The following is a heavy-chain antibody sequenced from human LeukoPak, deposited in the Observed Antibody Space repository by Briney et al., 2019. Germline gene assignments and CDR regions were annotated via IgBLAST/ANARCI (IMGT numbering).Heavy chain of an antibody. V-gene: IGHV4-34*01. J-gene: IGHJ4*02. Sequence: SETLSLTCAVYGGSFSGYYWSWIRQPPGKGLEWIGEINHSGSTNYNPFLKSRVTISVDTSKNQFSLKLSSVTAADTAVYYCARAPSRYGVYHYFDYWGQGTLVTVSS. CDR1: GGSFSGYY. CDR3: ARAPSRYGVYHYFDY. CDR2: INHSGST. D-gene: IGHD6-13*01.